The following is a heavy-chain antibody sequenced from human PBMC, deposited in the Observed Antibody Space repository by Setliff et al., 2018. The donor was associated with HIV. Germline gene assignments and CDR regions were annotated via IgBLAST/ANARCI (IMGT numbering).Heavy chain of an antibody. Sequence: GASVKVSCKASGNSFISHYIHWVRQVPGQGLDWMGIISPSDGSTVYTQKFQGRVTMTRDTSTSIVYMELSSLRSEDTAVYYCARFDHYGDYGRIGDAFDIWGQGTMVTVSS. J-gene: IGHJ3*02. CDR1: GNSFISHY. CDR2: ISPSDGST. D-gene: IGHD4-17*01. CDR3: ARFDHYGDYGRIGDAFDI. V-gene: IGHV1-46*01.